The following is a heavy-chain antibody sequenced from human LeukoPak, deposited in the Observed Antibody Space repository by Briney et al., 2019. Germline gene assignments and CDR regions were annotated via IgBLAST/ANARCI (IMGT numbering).Heavy chain of an antibody. CDR2: IKSKNVGGTT. CDR1: GFAFNNAW. CDR3: TSHAAFDP. V-gene: IGHV3-15*01. J-gene: IGHJ5*02. Sequence: GGSLRLSCAASGFAFNNAWMSWVRQAPGKGLEWVGRIKSKNVGGTTDYAAPVKGRFTISRDDSKNTVYLQMNSLKIEDTAVYYCTSHAAFDPWGQGTLVTVSS.